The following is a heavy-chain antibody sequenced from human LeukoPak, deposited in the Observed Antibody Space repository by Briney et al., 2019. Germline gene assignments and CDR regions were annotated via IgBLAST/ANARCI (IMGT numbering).Heavy chain of an antibody. CDR1: GFTFGDYV. D-gene: IGHD1-7*01. Sequence: LSGRSLRLSCTASGFTFGDYVMSWVRQAPGKGLEWVGFIRSKAYGGTTKNAASVKGRFTISRDDSRSIAYLQMNSLKTEDTAVYYCTRLSGDNWNYGGNFDSWGQGTLVTVSS. CDR3: TRLSGDNWNYGGNFDS. J-gene: IGHJ4*02. CDR2: IRSKAYGGTT. V-gene: IGHV3-49*04.